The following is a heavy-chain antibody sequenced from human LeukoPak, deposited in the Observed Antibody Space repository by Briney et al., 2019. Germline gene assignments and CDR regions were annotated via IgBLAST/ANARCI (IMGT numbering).Heavy chain of an antibody. D-gene: IGHD3-10*01. CDR2: INHSGST. CDR3: AASLWFGIYPDY. V-gene: IGHV4-34*01. J-gene: IGHJ4*02. Sequence: SETLSLTCAVYGGSFSGYYWSWVRQPPGKGLKWIGEINHSGSTNYNPSLKSRVTISVDTSKNHLSLSLTSVTAADTAVYYCAASLWFGIYPDYWGQGSLVTVSS. CDR1: GGSFSGYY.